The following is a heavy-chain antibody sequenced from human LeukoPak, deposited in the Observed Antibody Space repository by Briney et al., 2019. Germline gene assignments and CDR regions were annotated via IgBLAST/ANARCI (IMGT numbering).Heavy chain of an antibody. Sequence: GASVEVSCKASGYTFTGYYMHWVRQAPGQGLEWMGWINPNSGGTNYAQKFQGRVTMTRDTSISTAYMELSRLRSDDTAVYYCARDPYGSGRNDYWGQGTLVTVSS. CDR3: ARDPYGSGRNDY. J-gene: IGHJ4*02. D-gene: IGHD3-10*01. CDR2: INPNSGGT. V-gene: IGHV1-2*02. CDR1: GYTFTGYY.